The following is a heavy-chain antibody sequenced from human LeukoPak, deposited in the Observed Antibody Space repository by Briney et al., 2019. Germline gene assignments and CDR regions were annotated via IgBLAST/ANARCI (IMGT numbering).Heavy chain of an antibody. CDR3: ARADTAMAPIPFDY. D-gene: IGHD5-18*01. V-gene: IGHV4-59*01. Sequence: SETLSLTCTVSGGSISSYYRSWIRQPPGKGLEWIGYIYYSGSTNYNPSLKSRVTISVDTSKNQFSLKLSSVTAADTAVYYCARADTAMAPIPFDYWGQGTLVTVSS. CDR1: GGSISSYY. CDR2: IYYSGST. J-gene: IGHJ4*02.